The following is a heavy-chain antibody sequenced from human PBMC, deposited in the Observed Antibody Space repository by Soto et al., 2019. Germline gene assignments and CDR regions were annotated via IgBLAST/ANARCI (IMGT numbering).Heavy chain of an antibody. Sequence: QVQLVESGGGVVQPGRSLRLSCAASGFTFSSYAMHWVRQAPGKGLEWVAVISYDGSNKYYADSVKGRFTISRDNSKKTLYLQMNSLRAEDTAVYYCARDSSGYSYGSYGFDYWGQGTLVTVSS. CDR3: ARDSSGYSYGSYGFDY. D-gene: IGHD5-18*01. CDR1: GFTFSSYA. V-gene: IGHV3-30-3*01. CDR2: ISYDGSNK. J-gene: IGHJ4*02.